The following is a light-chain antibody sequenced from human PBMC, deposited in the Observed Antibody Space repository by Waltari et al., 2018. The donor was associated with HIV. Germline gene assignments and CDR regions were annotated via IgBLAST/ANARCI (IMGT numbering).Light chain of an antibody. V-gene: IGLV4-69*01. CDR1: SGHSSYA. Sequence: HLVLTPSPSASASLGASVRLTCTLSSGHSSYAIAWHQQQPETGPRFLMKLNSDGSHNKGDGVPDRFSGSSSGAERYLTITSLQSDDEADYYCQTWGTGIQVFGGGTKLTVL. CDR2: LNSDGSH. J-gene: IGLJ3*02. CDR3: QTWGTGIQV.